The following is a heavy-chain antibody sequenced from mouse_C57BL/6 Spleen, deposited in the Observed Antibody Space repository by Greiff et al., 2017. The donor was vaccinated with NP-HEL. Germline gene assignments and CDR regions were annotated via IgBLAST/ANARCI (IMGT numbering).Heavy chain of an antibody. V-gene: IGHV5-9-1*02. CDR3: TREGDYGNLMDY. Sequence: EVHLVESGEGLVKPGGSLKLSCAASGFTFSSYAMSWVRQTPEKRLEWVAYISSGGDYIYYADTVKGRFTISRDNARNTLYLQMSSLKSEDTAMYYCTREGDYGNLMDYWGQGTSVTVSS. CDR2: ISSGGDYI. CDR1: GFTFSSYA. D-gene: IGHD2-1*01. J-gene: IGHJ4*01.